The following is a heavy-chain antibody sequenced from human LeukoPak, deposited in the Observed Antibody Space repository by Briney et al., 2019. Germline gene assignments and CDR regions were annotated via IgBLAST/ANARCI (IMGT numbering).Heavy chain of an antibody. CDR3: ARGTMTTATFDY. V-gene: IGHV3-21*01. CDR2: ISSSGTST. J-gene: IGHJ4*02. CDR1: GFTFSTYT. Sequence: GGSLRLSCAASGFTFSTYTINWVRQAPGKGLEWVSSISSSGTSTYYADSVKGRFTVSRDNAKNSLYLQMNSLRAEDTAVYYCARGTMTTATFDYWGQGTLVTVSS. D-gene: IGHD4-17*01.